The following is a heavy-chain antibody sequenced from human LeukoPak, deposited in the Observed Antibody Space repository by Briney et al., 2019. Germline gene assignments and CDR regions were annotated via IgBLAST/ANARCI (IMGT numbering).Heavy chain of an antibody. J-gene: IGHJ1*01. CDR2: INDDGSFR. CDR3: ARVSGPGMNEYYHL. V-gene: IGHV3-74*01. CDR1: GFTFNNYA. D-gene: IGHD3-10*01. Sequence: GGSLRLSCAASGFTFNNYAMNWVRQAPGKGLVWVSRINDDGSFRRYANSVKGRFTISRDNAKNTLFLQMDSLRAEDTAVYYCARVSGPGMNEYYHLWGQGTLVTVSS.